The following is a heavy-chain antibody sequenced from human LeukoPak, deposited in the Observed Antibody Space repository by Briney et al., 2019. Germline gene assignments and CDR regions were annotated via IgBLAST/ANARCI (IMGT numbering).Heavy chain of an antibody. D-gene: IGHD6-13*01. CDR1: GFTFSTYA. Sequence: GGSLRLSCAASGFTFSTYAVSWVRQAAGKGLEWVSLISGSGGGTYYADSVKGRFTISRDNSKNTLYLQLNSLRVEDTAVYYCTRGSPDKTAAGSYYYYYYMDVWGKGTTVTVSS. V-gene: IGHV3-23*01. CDR2: ISGSGGGT. J-gene: IGHJ6*03. CDR3: TRGSPDKTAAGSYYYYYYMDV.